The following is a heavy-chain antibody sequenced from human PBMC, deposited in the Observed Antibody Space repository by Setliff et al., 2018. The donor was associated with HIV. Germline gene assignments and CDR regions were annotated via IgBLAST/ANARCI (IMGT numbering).Heavy chain of an antibody. V-gene: IGHV3-53*01. CDR2: VYGDGRT. J-gene: IGHJ5*02. D-gene: IGHD3-16*01. CDR3: AKGVKFLDP. CDR1: GFTVSNNY. Sequence: GGSLRLSCEVSGFTVSNNYMTWVRQAPGKGLEWVSTVYGDGRTFYADSAQGRFTISRENSNNILFLQMNSLLAEDTAVYYCAKGVKFLDPWGQGTLVTVSS.